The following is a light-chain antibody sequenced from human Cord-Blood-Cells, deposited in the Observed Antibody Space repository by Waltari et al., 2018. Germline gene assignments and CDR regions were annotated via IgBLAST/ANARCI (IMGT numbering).Light chain of an antibody. CDR2: EVS. V-gene: IGLV2-23*02. Sequence: QSALTQPASVSGSPGQSITISCTGTSSDVGCYNLVSWYQQHPGKAPKLMIYEVSKRPSGVSKRFSCSKSGNTSSRTISGLQAEDEADYYCCSYAGSSTWVFGGGTKLTVL. J-gene: IGLJ3*02. CDR3: CSYAGSSTWV. CDR1: SSDVGCYNL.